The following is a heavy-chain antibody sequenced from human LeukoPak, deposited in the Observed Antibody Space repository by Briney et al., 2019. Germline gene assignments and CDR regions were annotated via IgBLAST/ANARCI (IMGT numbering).Heavy chain of an antibody. CDR3: ARGVVVAATPFDY. Sequence: GGSLRLSCAASGFTFSSYSMNWVRQAPGKGLEWVSSISSSSSYIYYADSVKGRFTISRDNAKNSLYLQMTSLRAEDTAVYYCARGVVVAATPFDYWGQGTLVTVSS. CDR2: ISSSSSYI. J-gene: IGHJ4*02. V-gene: IGHV3-21*01. CDR1: GFTFSSYS. D-gene: IGHD2-15*01.